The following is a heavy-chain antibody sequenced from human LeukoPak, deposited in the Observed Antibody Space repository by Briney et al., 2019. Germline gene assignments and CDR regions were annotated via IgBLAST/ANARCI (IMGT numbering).Heavy chain of an antibody. V-gene: IGHV4-30-2*01. D-gene: IGHD3-10*01. J-gene: IGHJ6*02. CDR3: ASGSGSYTDYYYYGMDV. CDR1: GGSISSGGYS. Sequence: SETLSLTCTVSGGSISSGGYSWSWIRQPPGKGLEWIGYIYHSGSTYYNPSLKSRVTISVDRSKNQFSLKLSSVTAADTAVYYCASGSGSYTDYYYYGMDVWGQGTTVTVSS. CDR2: IYHSGST.